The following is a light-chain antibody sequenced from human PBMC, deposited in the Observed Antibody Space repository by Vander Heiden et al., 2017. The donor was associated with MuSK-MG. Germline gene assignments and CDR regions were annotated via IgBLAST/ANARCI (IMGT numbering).Light chain of an antibody. CDR3: SSDRSSNTPVV. Sequence: QSALTQPASVSGSPGHSITTSCSGTSTDVCGYNYVSWYPPHPGKATKPMLYDFSNRASGFSNRFSGSKSGNTDSLTISGRQGGDDADYYCSSDRSSNTPVVFGGGTRLTVL. CDR2: DFS. V-gene: IGLV2-14*03. J-gene: IGLJ3*02. CDR1: STDVCGYNY.